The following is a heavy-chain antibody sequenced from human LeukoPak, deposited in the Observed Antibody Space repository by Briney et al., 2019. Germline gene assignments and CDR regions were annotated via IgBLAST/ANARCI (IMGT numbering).Heavy chain of an antibody. CDR2: IYYSGST. J-gene: IGHJ4*02. V-gene: IGHV4-31*03. CDR3: ARGYYDSSGYYSDVLDY. CDR1: GGSISSGGYY. D-gene: IGHD3-22*01. Sequence: SETLSLTCTVSGGSISSGGYYWSWIRQHPGKGLEWIVYIYYSGSTYYNPSLKSRVTISVDTSKNQFSLKLSSVTAADTAVYYCARGYYDSSGYYSDVLDYWGQGTLVTVSS.